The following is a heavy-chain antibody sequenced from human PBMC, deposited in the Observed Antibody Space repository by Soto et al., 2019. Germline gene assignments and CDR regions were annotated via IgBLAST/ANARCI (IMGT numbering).Heavy chain of an antibody. Sequence: ASVKVSCKASGGTFSSYAISWVRQAPGQGLEWMGGIIPIFGTANYAQKFQGRVTITADESTSTAYMELSSLRSDDTAVYYCARGDFYCSTASCYNYWGQGTLVTVSS. CDR1: GGTFSSYA. V-gene: IGHV1-69*13. CDR3: ARGDFYCSTASCYNY. J-gene: IGHJ4*02. CDR2: IIPIFGTA. D-gene: IGHD2-2*02.